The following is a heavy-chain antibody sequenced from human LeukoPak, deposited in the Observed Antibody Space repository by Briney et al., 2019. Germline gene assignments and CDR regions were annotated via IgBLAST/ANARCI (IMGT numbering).Heavy chain of an antibody. CDR3: ARAAPGYSSSWTDAWYFDL. D-gene: IGHD6-13*01. J-gene: IGHJ2*01. CDR2: IYYSGST. Sequence: PSETLSLTCTVSGGSISSYYWSWIRQPPGKGLEWIGYIYYSGSTNYNPSLKSRVTISVDTSKNHFSLKLSSVTAADTAVYYCARAAPGYSSSWTDAWYFDLWGRGTLVTVSS. V-gene: IGHV4-59*01. CDR1: GGSISSYY.